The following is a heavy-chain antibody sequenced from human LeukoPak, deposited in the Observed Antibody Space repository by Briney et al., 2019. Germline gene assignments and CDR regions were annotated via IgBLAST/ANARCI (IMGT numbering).Heavy chain of an antibody. CDR1: GFTFSSYW. CDR2: IKQDGSEK. CDR3: ARILYYYDSSGNAFDI. V-gene: IGHV3-7*03. Sequence: GGSLRLSCAASGFTFSSYWMSWVRQAPGKGLEWVANIKQDGSEKYYVDSVKGRFTISRDNAKNSLYLQMNSLRAEDTAVYYCARILYYYDSSGNAFDIWGQGTMVTVSS. D-gene: IGHD3-22*01. J-gene: IGHJ3*02.